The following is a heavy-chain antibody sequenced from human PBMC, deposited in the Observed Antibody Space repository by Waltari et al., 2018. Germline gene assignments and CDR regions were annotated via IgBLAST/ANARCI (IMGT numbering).Heavy chain of an antibody. Sequence: EVQLVESGGGLVQPGGSLRLSCAASGFTISSYEMHWARQATGKGLEWGSGIGTAGDTDSAGSVKGRFTISREDAKNSLYLQMNSLRAGDTAVYYCVRGDNGFEYWGQGTLVTVSS. V-gene: IGHV3-13*01. D-gene: IGHD2-8*01. CDR3: VRGDNGFEY. CDR2: IGTAGDT. J-gene: IGHJ4*02. CDR1: GFTISSYE.